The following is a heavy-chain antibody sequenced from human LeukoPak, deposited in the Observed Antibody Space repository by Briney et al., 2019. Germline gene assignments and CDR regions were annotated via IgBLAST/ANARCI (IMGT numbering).Heavy chain of an antibody. V-gene: IGHV1-69*04. CDR1: GGTFSSYA. Sequence: SVKVSCKASGGTFSSYAISWVRQAPGQGLEWMGRIIPILGIANYAQKFQGRVTITADKSTSTAYMELSSLRSEDTAVYYCARDQVRRDYYDSSGFGDGAFDIWGQGTMVTVSS. J-gene: IGHJ3*02. CDR3: ARDQVRRDYYDSSGFGDGAFDI. CDR2: IIPILGIA. D-gene: IGHD3-22*01.